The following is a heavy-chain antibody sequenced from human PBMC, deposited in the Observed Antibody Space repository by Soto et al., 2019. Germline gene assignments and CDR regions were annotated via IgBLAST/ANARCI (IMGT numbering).Heavy chain of an antibody. D-gene: IGHD2-2*02. CDR2: FDPEDGET. J-gene: IGHJ6*02. Sequence: ASVKVSCKVSGYTLTELSMHWVRQAPGKGLEWMGGFDPEDGETICAQKFQGRVTMTEDTSTDTAYMELSGLRSEDTAVYYCATGGVVVVPAAIGNYYYYGMDVWGQGTTVTVSS. CDR1: GYTLTELS. V-gene: IGHV1-24*01. CDR3: ATGGVVVVPAAIGNYYYYGMDV.